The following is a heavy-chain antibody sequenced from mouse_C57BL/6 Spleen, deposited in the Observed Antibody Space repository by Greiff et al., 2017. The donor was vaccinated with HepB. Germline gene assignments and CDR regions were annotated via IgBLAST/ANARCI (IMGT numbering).Heavy chain of an antibody. CDR1: GYTFTSYW. V-gene: IGHV1-64*01. CDR3: APGESNYNYAMDY. J-gene: IGHJ4*01. D-gene: IGHD2-5*01. CDR2: IHPNSGST. Sequence: QVQLQQPGAELVKPGASVKLSCKASGYTFTSYWMHWVKQRPGQGLEWIGMIHPNSGSTNYNEKFKSKATLTVDKSSSTAYMQLSSLTSEDSAVYYCAPGESNYNYAMDYWGQGTSVTVSS.